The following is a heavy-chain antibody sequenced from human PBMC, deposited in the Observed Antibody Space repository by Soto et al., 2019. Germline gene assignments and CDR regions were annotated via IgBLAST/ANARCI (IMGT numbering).Heavy chain of an antibody. CDR1: GGSISSYD. CDR3: ARDRPGYSGSYYYYYYYGMDV. Sequence: QVQLQESGPGLVKPSETLSLTCTVSGGSISSYDWSWIRQPAGKGLEWIGRIYTSGSTNYNPSLKSRVTMSVDTSKNQFSLKLSSVTAADTAVYYCARDRPGYSGSYYYYYYYGMDVWGQGTTVTVSS. J-gene: IGHJ6*02. CDR2: IYTSGST. V-gene: IGHV4-4*07. D-gene: IGHD1-26*01.